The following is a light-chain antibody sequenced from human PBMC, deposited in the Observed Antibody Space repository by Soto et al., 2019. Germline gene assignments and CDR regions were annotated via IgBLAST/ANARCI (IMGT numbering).Light chain of an antibody. J-gene: IGLJ1*01. CDR2: GVK. CDR1: SSDIGVYNY. Sequence: QSALTQPASVSGSPGQSITISCTGTSSDIGVYNYVSWYGQHPGKVPKLLIYGVKNRPSGVSYRFSASKSAFTASLTISGLQAEDEAHYYCSSYTTSYFYVFGPGTKVTVL. V-gene: IGLV2-14*01. CDR3: SSYTTSYFYV.